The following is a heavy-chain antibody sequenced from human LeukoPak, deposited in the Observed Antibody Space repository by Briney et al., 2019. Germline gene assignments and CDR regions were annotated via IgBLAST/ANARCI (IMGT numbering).Heavy chain of an antibody. Sequence: ASVKVSCKASPYTFNKYYIHWVRQAPGQGLEWMGVINPSGRSASYAQRFQGRVTMTRDTSASTVYMDLSSLTSDGTAVYYCARDSVELERRNWFDPWGQGTLVTVSS. CDR1: PYTFNKYY. V-gene: IGHV1-46*02. D-gene: IGHD1-1*01. CDR2: INPSGRSA. J-gene: IGHJ5*02. CDR3: ARDSVELERRNWFDP.